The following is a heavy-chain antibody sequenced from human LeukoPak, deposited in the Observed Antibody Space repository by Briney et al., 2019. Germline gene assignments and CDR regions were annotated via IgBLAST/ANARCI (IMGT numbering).Heavy chain of an antibody. CDR2: ISYDGSNK. Sequence: GGSLRLPCAASGFTFSSYAMHWVRQAPGKGLEWVAVISYDGSNKYYADSVKGRFTISRDNSKNTLYLQMNSLRAEDTAVYYCASEGSGWYYYFDYWGQGTLVTVSS. J-gene: IGHJ4*02. CDR1: GFTFSSYA. V-gene: IGHV3-30-3*01. D-gene: IGHD6-19*01. CDR3: ASEGSGWYYYFDY.